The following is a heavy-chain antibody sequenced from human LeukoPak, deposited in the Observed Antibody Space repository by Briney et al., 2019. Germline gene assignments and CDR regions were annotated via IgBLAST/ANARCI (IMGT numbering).Heavy chain of an antibody. D-gene: IGHD6-13*01. CDR2: IWYDGSNK. CDR1: GFTFSSYG. CDR3: AKDGGGYSSSWRFDY. Sequence: GGSLRLSCAASGFTFSSYGMHWVRQAPGKGLEWVAVIWYDGSNKYYADSVKGRFTIYRDNSKNTLYLQMNSLRAEDTAVYYCAKDGGGYSSSWRFDYWGQGTLVTVSS. V-gene: IGHV3-33*06. J-gene: IGHJ4*02.